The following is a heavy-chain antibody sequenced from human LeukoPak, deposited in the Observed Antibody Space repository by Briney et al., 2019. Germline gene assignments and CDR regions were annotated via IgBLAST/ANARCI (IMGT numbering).Heavy chain of an antibody. V-gene: IGHV3-9*03. D-gene: IGHD3-10*01. Sequence: PGGSLRLSCAASGFTFDDYAMHWVRQAPGKGLEWVSGISWNSGSIGYADSVKGRFTISRDNAKNSLYLQMNSLRAEDMALYYCAKDAGAPYYYYYMDVWGKGTTVTVSS. CDR2: ISWNSGSI. CDR1: GFTFDDYA. J-gene: IGHJ6*03. CDR3: AKDAGAPYYYYYMDV.